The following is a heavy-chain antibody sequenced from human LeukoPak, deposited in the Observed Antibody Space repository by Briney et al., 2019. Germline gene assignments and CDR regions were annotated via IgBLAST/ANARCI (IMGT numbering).Heavy chain of an antibody. Sequence: SETLSLTCTVSGGSMTTYYWNWIRQPPGKGLEWIGNIYYSGNTNYNPSLKSRVTMSVDRSTNEFSLTVRSVTAADTALYYCARGLPSYGDYVDYYFYMDVWGKGTTVTVSS. CDR1: GGSMTTYY. CDR2: IYYSGNT. J-gene: IGHJ6*03. V-gene: IGHV4-59*12. D-gene: IGHD4-17*01. CDR3: ARGLPSYGDYVDYYFYMDV.